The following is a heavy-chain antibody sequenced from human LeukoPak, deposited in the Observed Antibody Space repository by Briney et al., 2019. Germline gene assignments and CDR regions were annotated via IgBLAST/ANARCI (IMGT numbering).Heavy chain of an antibody. Sequence: ASVKVSCKASGYTFTSYAMHWVRQAPGQRLEWMGWINAGNGNTKYSQKFQGRVTMTRDTSSSTVFMELSSLRSEDTAVYYCARLGGGYPFHYWGQGTLVTVSS. CDR1: GYTFTSYA. J-gene: IGHJ4*02. CDR3: ARLGGGYPFHY. D-gene: IGHD5-12*01. CDR2: INAGNGNT. V-gene: IGHV1-3*01.